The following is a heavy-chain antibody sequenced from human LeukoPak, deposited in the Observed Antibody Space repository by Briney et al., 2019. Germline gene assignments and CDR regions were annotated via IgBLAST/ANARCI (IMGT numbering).Heavy chain of an antibody. CDR3: ARSRYYDSSGYYYSDAFDI. CDR2: IYSGGST. CDR1: GFTVSSNY. J-gene: IGHJ3*02. Sequence: GGSLRLSCAASGFTVSSNYMSWVRQAPGKGLEWVSVIYSGGSTYYADSVKGRFTISRDNSKNTLYLQMNSLRAEDTAVYYCARSRYYDSSGYYYSDAFDIWGQGTMVTVSS. V-gene: IGHV3-53*01. D-gene: IGHD3-22*01.